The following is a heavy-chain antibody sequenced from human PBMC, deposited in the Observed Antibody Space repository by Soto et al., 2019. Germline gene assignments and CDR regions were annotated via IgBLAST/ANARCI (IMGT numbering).Heavy chain of an antibody. J-gene: IGHJ6*02. Sequence: QVQLVESGGGVVQPGRSLRLSCAASGFTFSSYGMHWVRQAPGKGLEWVAVISYDGSNKYYADSVKGRFTISRDNSKAAVYLQMTSLRAEDTAVYYCAKDRRPNYYYGMDVWGQGTTVTVSS. D-gene: IGHD6-25*01. CDR3: AKDRRPNYYYGMDV. CDR2: ISYDGSNK. CDR1: GFTFSSYG. V-gene: IGHV3-30*18.